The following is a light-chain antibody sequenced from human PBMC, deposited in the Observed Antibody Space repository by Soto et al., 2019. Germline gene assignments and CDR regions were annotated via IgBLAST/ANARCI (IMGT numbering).Light chain of an antibody. V-gene: IGKV3-11*01. CDR1: QSVSSY. CDR3: QQRSNWPVT. Sequence: VLSQSPATLYLSPGEGATLSCRASQSVSSYLAWYQQKPGQAPRLLIYDASNRATGIPARFSGSGSGTDFTLIISSLEPEDFAVYYCQQRSNWPVTFGLGTKV. J-gene: IGKJ1*01. CDR2: DAS.